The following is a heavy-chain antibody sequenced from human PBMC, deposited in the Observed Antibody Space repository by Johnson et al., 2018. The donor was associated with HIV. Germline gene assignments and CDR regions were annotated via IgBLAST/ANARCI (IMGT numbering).Heavy chain of an antibody. CDR2: VHWNGDGI. V-gene: IGHV3-20*04. J-gene: IGHJ3*02. D-gene: IGHD1-26*01. CDR1: GFTFKDYG. CDR3: ARGSWSSGSYGIWYAFDI. Sequence: VQLVESGGGVVQPGRSLRLSCAASGFTFKDYGMSWVRQAPGKGLEWVAGVHWNGDGIGYADSVKGRFTISRDNTKNSLSLQMFSLRAEDTALYYCARGSWSSGSYGIWYAFDIWGQGTMVTVSS.